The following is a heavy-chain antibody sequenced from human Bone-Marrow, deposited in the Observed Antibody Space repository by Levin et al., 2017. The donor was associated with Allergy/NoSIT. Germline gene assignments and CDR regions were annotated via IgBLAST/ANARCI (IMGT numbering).Heavy chain of an antibody. V-gene: IGHV3-15*01. CDR1: GFSFSDAY. Sequence: PGGSLRLSCAGSGFSFSDAYMTWVRQAPGKGLEWIGRIKRNADGATTDYAVAVKGRFTLSRDDSTNLLFLKMNRLKSEDTGMDDCTTGAWSSGSWGQGTLVTVSS. CDR2: IKRNADGATT. D-gene: IGHD6-25*01. CDR3: TTGAWSSGS. J-gene: IGHJ5*02.